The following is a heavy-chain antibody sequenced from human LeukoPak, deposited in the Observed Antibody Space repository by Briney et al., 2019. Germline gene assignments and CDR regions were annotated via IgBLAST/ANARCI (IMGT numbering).Heavy chain of an antibody. CDR2: IYYSGST. CDR3: ARARAGGSWRLLDY. J-gene: IGHJ4*02. CDR1: GGSVSSGSYY. V-gene: IGHV4-61*01. Sequence: SETLSLTCTVSGGSVSSGSYYWSWIRQPPGKGLEWIGYIYYSGSTNYNPSLKSRVTISVDKSKNQFSLKLSSVTAADTAVYYCARARAGGSWRLLDYWGQGTLVTVSS. D-gene: IGHD3-10*01.